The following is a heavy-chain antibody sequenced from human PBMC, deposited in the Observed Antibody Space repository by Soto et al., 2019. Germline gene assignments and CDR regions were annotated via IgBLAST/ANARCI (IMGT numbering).Heavy chain of an antibody. CDR2: ISSSSTI. V-gene: IGHV3-48*02. J-gene: IGHJ4*02. Sequence: GGSLRLSCAASGFTFSSYSMNWVRQAPGNGLEWVSYISSSSTIYYADSVKGRFTISRDNAKNSLYLQMNSLRDEDTAVYYCARDRTHKQQLDIYSFDYWGQGTLVTVSS. CDR1: GFTFSSYS. CDR3: ARDRTHKQQLDIYSFDY. D-gene: IGHD6-13*01.